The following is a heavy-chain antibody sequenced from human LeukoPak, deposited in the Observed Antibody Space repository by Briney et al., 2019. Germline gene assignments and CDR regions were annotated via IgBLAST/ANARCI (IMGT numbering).Heavy chain of an antibody. Sequence: PGGSLRLSCAASGFTFSSYSMNWVRQAPGKGLEWVSSISSSSSYIYYADSVKGRFTISRDNAKNSLYPQMNSLRAGDTAVYYCARESNWGYYFDFWGQGTLVTVSS. J-gene: IGHJ4*02. D-gene: IGHD7-27*01. CDR2: ISSSSSYI. CDR1: GFTFSSYS. CDR3: ARESNWGYYFDF. V-gene: IGHV3-21*01.